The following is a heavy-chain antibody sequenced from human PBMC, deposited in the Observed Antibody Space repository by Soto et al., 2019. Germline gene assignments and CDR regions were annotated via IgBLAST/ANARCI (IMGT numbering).Heavy chain of an antibody. J-gene: IGHJ4*02. D-gene: IGHD3-3*01. CDR3: APSWNFWTVRYPNRGLDY. CDR1: GFIFNTYT. CDR2: ISGNGGTK. Sequence: EVQLLESGGGLVQPGGSLRLSCAASGFIFNTYTMPWVRQAPGKGLEWVSSISGNGGTKFYADSVKGPFTVSRYNSDNTRYLQMSRLRAEDTAVYYCAPSWNFWTVRYPNRGLDYWRKANRVTASS. V-gene: IGHV3-23*01.